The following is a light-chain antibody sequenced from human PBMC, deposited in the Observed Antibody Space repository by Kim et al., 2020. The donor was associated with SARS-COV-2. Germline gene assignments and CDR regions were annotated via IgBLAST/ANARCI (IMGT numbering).Light chain of an antibody. CDR2: DVD. CDR3: CSCTNTDTLVYV. V-gene: IGLV2-14*03. CDR1: DNDVGGYSY. J-gene: IGLJ1*01. Sequence: QSVLSQPASVSGSPGQSITVSCTGSDNDVGGYSYVSWYQQHPGSAPKLIIYDVDNRPSGISGRFSGSKSGNTASLTIAGLQAEDEADYFCCSCTNTDTLVYVFGTGTKVTVL.